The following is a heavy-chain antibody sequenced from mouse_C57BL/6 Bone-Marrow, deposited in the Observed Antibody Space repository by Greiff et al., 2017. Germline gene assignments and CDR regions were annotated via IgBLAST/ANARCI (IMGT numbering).Heavy chain of an antibody. CDR1: GYSFTDYY. J-gene: IGHJ4*01. Sequence: VQLQQSGPELVKPGASVKISCKASGYSFTDYYMNWVKQSNGKSLEWIGVINPNYGTTSYNQKFKGKATLTVDQSSSTAYMQLNSLTSEDSAVYYCARSAQALFLYAMDYWGQGTSVTVSS. CDR2: INPNYGTT. CDR3: ARSAQALFLYAMDY. V-gene: IGHV1-39*01. D-gene: IGHD3-2*02.